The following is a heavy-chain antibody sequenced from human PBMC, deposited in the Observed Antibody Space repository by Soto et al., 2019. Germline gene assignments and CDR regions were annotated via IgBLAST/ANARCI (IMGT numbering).Heavy chain of an antibody. D-gene: IGHD1-26*01. Sequence: ASVKVSCKASGYTFTGYYMHWVRQAPGQGLEWMGWINPNSGGTNYAQKFQGWVTMTRDTSIGTAYMELSRLRSDDTAVYYCARGDGSYFIDYYGMDVWGQGTTVTVSS. J-gene: IGHJ6*02. V-gene: IGHV1-2*04. CDR2: INPNSGGT. CDR1: GYTFTGYY. CDR3: ARGDGSYFIDYYGMDV.